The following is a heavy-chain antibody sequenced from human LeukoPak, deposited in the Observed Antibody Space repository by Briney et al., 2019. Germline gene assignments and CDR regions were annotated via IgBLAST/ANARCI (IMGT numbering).Heavy chain of an antibody. D-gene: IGHD3-10*01. J-gene: IGHJ6*03. Sequence: SETLSLTCTVSGGSISSYYWSWIRQPPGKGLEWIGYIYYSGSTNYNPSLKSRVTISVDTSKNQFSLKLSSVTAADTAVYYCARGFYGSGSYSPPYYYMDVWGKGTTVTISS. V-gene: IGHV4-59*01. CDR2: IYYSGST. CDR1: GGSISSYY. CDR3: ARGFYGSGSYSPPYYYMDV.